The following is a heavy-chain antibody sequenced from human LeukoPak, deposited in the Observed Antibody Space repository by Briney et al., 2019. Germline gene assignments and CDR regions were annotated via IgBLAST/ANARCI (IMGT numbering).Heavy chain of an antibody. Sequence: GGSLRHLCAASGFTVSSNHMSRVPQAPGKGPEWDSVIYSGGSTYYADSVKGRFTIYRDNSKNTLYLQMNSLRAEDSAVYYCARAGSNFDYWGQGTLVTVSS. CDR1: GFTVSSNH. J-gene: IGHJ4*02. V-gene: IGHV3-66*01. D-gene: IGHD5/OR15-5a*01. CDR3: ARAGSNFDY. CDR2: IYSGGST.